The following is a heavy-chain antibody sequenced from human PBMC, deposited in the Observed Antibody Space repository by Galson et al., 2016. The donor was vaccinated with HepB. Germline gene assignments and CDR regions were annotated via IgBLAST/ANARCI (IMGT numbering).Heavy chain of an antibody. CDR2: ISYDGSNI. V-gene: IGHV3-30-3*01. CDR3: AREEGTDYYDTNGYFRLDF. D-gene: IGHD3-22*01. CDR1: GFTFSNNA. J-gene: IGHJ4*02. Sequence: SLRLSCAASGFTFSNNAMHWVRQAPGKGLEWVAVISYDGSNIYYADSVKGRFTISRDNPKNMLYLQMNSLRADDTAVYYCAREEGTDYYDTNGYFRLDFWGQGTLVTVSS.